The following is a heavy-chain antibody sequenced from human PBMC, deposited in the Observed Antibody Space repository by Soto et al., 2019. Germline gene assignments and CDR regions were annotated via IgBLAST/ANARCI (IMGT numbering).Heavy chain of an antibody. Sequence: QVHLVESGGGVVQPGGSLRLSCAASGFTFSSYGVHWVRQAPGKGLEWVAVISNDGIKKNYGESAKGRFTISRDNSKNTLYLQMNSLRTEDTAVYYCAKSPPWVAKVGMDVWGQGTTVTVSS. CDR3: AKSPPWVAKVGMDV. CDR2: ISNDGIKK. CDR1: GFTFSSYG. D-gene: IGHD1-26*01. V-gene: IGHV3-30*18. J-gene: IGHJ6*02.